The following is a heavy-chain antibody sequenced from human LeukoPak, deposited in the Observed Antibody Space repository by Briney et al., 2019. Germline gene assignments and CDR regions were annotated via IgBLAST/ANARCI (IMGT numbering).Heavy chain of an antibody. CDR3: ARDQEGFDY. J-gene: IGHJ4*02. Sequence: ASVKVSCKASGYTFTSNYIHWVRQAPGQGLEWMGMIYPGDGSTSYAQKFQGRVTVTRDTSTSTVHMELSGLRSEDTAVYYCARDQEGFDYWGQGTLVTVSS. V-gene: IGHV1-46*01. CDR1: GYTFTSNY. CDR2: IYPGDGST.